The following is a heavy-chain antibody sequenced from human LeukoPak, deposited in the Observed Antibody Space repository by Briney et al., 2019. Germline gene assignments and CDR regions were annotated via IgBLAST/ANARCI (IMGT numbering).Heavy chain of an antibody. J-gene: IGHJ4*02. CDR3: TRELSGSQDY. V-gene: IGHV4-34*01. CDR2: IYYSGTT. Sequence: SETLSLTCALYGGSFSGYYWGWIRQPPGKGLEWIGSIYYSGTTYYNPSLKSRVTISVDTSKNQFSLKLYSVTAADTAVYYCTRELSGSQDYWGQGTLVTVSS. CDR1: GGSFSGYY. D-gene: IGHD3-22*01.